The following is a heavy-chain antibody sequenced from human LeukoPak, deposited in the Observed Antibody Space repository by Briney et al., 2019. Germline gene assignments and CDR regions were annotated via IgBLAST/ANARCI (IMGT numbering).Heavy chain of an antibody. CDR3: ARVRCSSTSCTYYFDY. CDR1: GSTFGSYR. V-gene: IGHV3-21*01. D-gene: IGHD2-2*01. CDR2: IVSSSNYI. Sequence: GGSLRLSCPPSGSTFGSYRMNWARQPQGKGREWFPPIVSSSNYIYYADSVKGRFTISRDNAKNSLYLQMNSLRAEDTAVYYCARVRCSSTSCTYYFDYWGQGTLVTVSS. J-gene: IGHJ4*02.